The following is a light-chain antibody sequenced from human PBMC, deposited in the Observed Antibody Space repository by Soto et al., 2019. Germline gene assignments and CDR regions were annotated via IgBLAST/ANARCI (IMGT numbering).Light chain of an antibody. V-gene: IGLV1-40*01. J-gene: IGLJ3*02. CDR3: QAYDYSLTASV. CDR1: TSNLGAGYD. CDR2: GNR. Sequence: QSVLTQPPSVSGAPGQRVTLSCTGNTSNLGAGYDVHRYQQLPGAAPKLVIFGNRNRPSGVPERFSGSKSGTSASLAITGLQAEDEADYYCQAYDYSLTASVFGGGTKVTVL.